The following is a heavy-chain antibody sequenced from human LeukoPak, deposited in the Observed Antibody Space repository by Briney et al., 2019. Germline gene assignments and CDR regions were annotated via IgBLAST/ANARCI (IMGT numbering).Heavy chain of an antibody. CDR1: GFSFSSCA. J-gene: IGHJ4*02. Sequence: GGSLRLSCAASGFSFSSCAMHWVRQAPGKGLEWVAFIRYDGSNKYYADSVKGRFTISRDNSKNTLYLQTNGLRAEDTAVYYCAKGYCSGGNCYNFDYWGQGALVTVSS. CDR2: IRYDGSNK. D-gene: IGHD2-15*01. CDR3: AKGYCSGGNCYNFDY. V-gene: IGHV3-30*02.